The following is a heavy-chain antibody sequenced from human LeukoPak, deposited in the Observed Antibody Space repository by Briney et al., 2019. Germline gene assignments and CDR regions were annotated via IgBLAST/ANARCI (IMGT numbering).Heavy chain of an antibody. V-gene: IGHV5-51*01. CDR2: IYPGDSDT. CDR1: GYSFTSYW. CDR3: ARRTYYYDSSGYYQGAFDI. D-gene: IGHD3-22*01. Sequence: GESLKISCKGSGYSFTSYWIGWVRQMPGKGLEWMGIIYPGDSDTRYSPSFQSQVTISADKSISTAYLQWSSLKASDTAMYYCARRTYYYDSSGYYQGAFDIWGQGTMVTVSS. J-gene: IGHJ3*02.